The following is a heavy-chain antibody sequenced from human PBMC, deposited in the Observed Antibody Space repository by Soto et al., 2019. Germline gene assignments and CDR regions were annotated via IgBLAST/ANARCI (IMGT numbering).Heavy chain of an antibody. J-gene: IGHJ6*02. Sequence: QVQLVQSGAEVKKPGSSVKVSCKASGGTFSSYAISWVRQAPGQGLEWMGGLIPISDTTNYAQKFQGRVTITADEYTSTAYMELRSLRSEDTAVYYCARSQGSSTSLEIYYYYYYGMDVWGQGTTVTVSS. D-gene: IGHD2-2*01. CDR1: GGTFSSYA. V-gene: IGHV1-69*01. CDR3: ARSQGSSTSLEIYYYYYYGMDV. CDR2: LIPISDTT.